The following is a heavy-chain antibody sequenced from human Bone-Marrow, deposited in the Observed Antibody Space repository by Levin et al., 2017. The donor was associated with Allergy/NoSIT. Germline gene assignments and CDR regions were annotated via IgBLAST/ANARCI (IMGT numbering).Heavy chain of an antibody. V-gene: IGHV3-23*01. Sequence: RGESLKISCAASRPILSDYAMNWVRQAPGKGLQWVSGMSGSGGATYYADSVKGRFTISRDYSKSTVFLQMNSLRADDTAVYYCAKAGTTVMVSYYYMDVWGTGTTVTVSS. J-gene: IGHJ6*03. D-gene: IGHD4-17*01. CDR3: AKAGTTVMVSYYYMDV. CDR1: RPILSDYA. CDR2: MSGSGGAT.